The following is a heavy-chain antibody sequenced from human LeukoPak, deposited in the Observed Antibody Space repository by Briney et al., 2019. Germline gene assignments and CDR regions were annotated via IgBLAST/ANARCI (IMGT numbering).Heavy chain of an antibody. J-gene: IGHJ4*02. D-gene: IGHD3-22*01. V-gene: IGHV1-18*01. CDR3: ARGFSGYYFNGY. CDR2: ISAYNGNT. Sequence: ASVEVSCKASGYTLTNYGINWVRQAPGQGLEWMGWISAYNGNTNYAQKLQGRVTMTTDTSTSTAYMELRSLRSDDTAVYYCARGFSGYYFNGYWGQGTLVTVSS. CDR1: GYTLTNYG.